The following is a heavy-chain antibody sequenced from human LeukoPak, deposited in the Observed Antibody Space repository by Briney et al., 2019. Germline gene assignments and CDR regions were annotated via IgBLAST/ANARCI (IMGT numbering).Heavy chain of an antibody. J-gene: IGHJ4*02. Sequence: SETLSLTCAVYGGSFSGYYWSWIRQPPGKGLEWIGEINHSGSTNYNPSLKSRVTISVDTSKNQFSLKLSSVTAADTAMYYCASNICSSTSCYLGYWGQGTLVTVSS. CDR3: ASNICSSTSCYLGY. CDR1: GGSFSGYY. V-gene: IGHV4-34*01. D-gene: IGHD2-2*01. CDR2: INHSGST.